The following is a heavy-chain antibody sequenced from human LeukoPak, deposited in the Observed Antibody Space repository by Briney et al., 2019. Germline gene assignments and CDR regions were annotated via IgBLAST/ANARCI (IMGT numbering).Heavy chain of an antibody. Sequence: GASVKVSCKASGGTFSSYAISWVRQAPGQGLEWMGRIIPIFGTANYAQKFQGRVTITTDKSTSTAYMELSSLRSEDTAVYYCASLSIDGYNPFDYWGQGTLVTVSS. J-gene: IGHJ4*02. CDR3: ASLSIDGYNPFDY. CDR1: GGTFSSYA. V-gene: IGHV1-69*05. D-gene: IGHD5-24*01. CDR2: IIPIFGTA.